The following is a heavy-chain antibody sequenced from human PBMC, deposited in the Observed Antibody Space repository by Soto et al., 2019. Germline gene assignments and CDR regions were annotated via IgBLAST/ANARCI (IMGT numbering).Heavy chain of an antibody. Sequence: GGSLRLSCAASGFTFSRYALSWVRQAPGKGLEWVSGVSASGGTKNYADSVKGRFTVSRDNSKNTLYLQMNSLRAEDTAVYYCAKDLYDGYNSFDYWGHGTLVTVSS. CDR1: GFTFSRYA. D-gene: IGHD5-12*01. CDR2: VSASGGTK. CDR3: AKDLYDGYNSFDY. V-gene: IGHV3-23*01. J-gene: IGHJ4*01.